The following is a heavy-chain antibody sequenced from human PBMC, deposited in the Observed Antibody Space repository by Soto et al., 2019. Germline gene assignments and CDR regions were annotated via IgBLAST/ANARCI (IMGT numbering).Heavy chain of an antibody. J-gene: IGHJ3*02. D-gene: IGHD4-17*01. CDR3: ARDDDYGDNDAFDI. Sequence: ASVKVSCKASGYTFTSYGISWVRQAPGQGLEWMGWISPYNGNTNYAQKLQGRVTMTADTSTSTAYMELSSLRSEDTAVYYCARDDDYGDNDAFDIWGQGTMVTVSS. CDR2: ISPYNGNT. CDR1: GYTFTSYG. V-gene: IGHV1-18*01.